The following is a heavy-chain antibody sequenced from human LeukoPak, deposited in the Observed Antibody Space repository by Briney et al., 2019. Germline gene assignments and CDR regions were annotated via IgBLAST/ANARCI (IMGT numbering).Heavy chain of an antibody. CDR3: ARDGVGATHFQH. V-gene: IGHV3-21*01. Sequence: GGSLRLSCAASGFTFSSYSMNWVRQAPGKGLEWVSSISSSSSYIYYADSVKGRFTISRDNAKNSLYLQMNSLRAEDTAVYCCARDGVGATHFQHWGQGTLVTVSS. J-gene: IGHJ1*01. CDR2: ISSSSSYI. CDR1: GFTFSSYS. D-gene: IGHD1-26*01.